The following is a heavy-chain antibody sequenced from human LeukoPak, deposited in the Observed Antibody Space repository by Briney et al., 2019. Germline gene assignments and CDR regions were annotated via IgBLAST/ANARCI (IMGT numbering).Heavy chain of an antibody. J-gene: IGHJ4*02. D-gene: IGHD3-10*01. CDR1: GFTFSSYS. CDR3: ARDRVTMVRGAMGKYYFDY. CDR2: ISSSSSYI. Sequence: GGSLRLSCAASGFTFSSYSMNWVRQAPGKGLEWVSSISSSSSYIYYADSVKGRFTISRDNAKNSLYLQMNSLRAEDTAVYYCARDRVTMVRGAMGKYYFDYWGQGTLVTVSS. V-gene: IGHV3-21*01.